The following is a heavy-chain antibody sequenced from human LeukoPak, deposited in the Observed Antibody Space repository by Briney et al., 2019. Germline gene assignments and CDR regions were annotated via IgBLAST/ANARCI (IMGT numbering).Heavy chain of an antibody. CDR2: INPNSGGT. D-gene: IGHD4-17*01. CDR3: ARDPLGDYVSSYYYYMDV. Sequence: ASVKVSCKASGYTFTGYYMHWVRQAPGQGLEWMGWINPNSGGTNYARKFQGRVTMTRDTSISTAYMELSRLRSDDTAVYYCARDPLGDYVSSYYYYMDVWGKGTTVTVSS. V-gene: IGHV1-2*02. J-gene: IGHJ6*03. CDR1: GYTFTGYY.